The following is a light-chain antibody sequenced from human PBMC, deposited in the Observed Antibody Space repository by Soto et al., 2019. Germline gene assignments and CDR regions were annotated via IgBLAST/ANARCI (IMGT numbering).Light chain of an antibody. J-gene: IGKJ4*01. CDR1: QSVSSN. V-gene: IGKV3D-15*01. CDR3: QQYDNWLLLT. Sequence: EIVMTQSPATLSVSPGGRATLSCRASQSVSSNLAWYQQRPGQAPRLLIYGASTSATGIPARFSGSGSGTEFTLTISSLQSEDFAVYYCQQYDNWLLLTFGGGTKVEIK. CDR2: GAS.